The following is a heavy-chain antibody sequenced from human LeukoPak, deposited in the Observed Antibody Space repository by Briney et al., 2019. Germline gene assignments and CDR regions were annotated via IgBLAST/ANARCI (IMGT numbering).Heavy chain of an antibody. Sequence: GGSLRLSCAASGFTFRNHWMHWVRQTPGKGLEWVSFISSSSSFIYYADSLKGRFTISRDNAENSLYLQMNSLRAEDTAVYYCARVKSTATLDSWGQGTLVTVSS. J-gene: IGHJ4*02. D-gene: IGHD5-18*01. V-gene: IGHV3-21*01. CDR1: GFTFRNHW. CDR3: ARVKSTATLDS. CDR2: ISSSSSFI.